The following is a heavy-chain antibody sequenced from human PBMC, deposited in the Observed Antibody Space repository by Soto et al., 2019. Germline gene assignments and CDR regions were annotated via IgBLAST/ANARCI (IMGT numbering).Heavy chain of an antibody. CDR2: IYYSGST. CDR1: GGSISSYY. V-gene: IGHV4-59*08. J-gene: IGHJ4*02. Sequence: SETLSLTCTVSGGSISSYYWSWIRQPPGKGLEWIGYIYYSGSTNYNPSLKSRVTISVDTSKNQFSLKLSSVTAADTAVYYCAATVTTDFDYWGQGTLVTVSS. CDR3: AATVTTDFDY. D-gene: IGHD4-4*01.